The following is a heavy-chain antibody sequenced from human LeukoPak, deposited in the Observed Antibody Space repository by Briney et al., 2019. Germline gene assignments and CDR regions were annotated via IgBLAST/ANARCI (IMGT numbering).Heavy chain of an antibody. Sequence: GGSLRLSCAASGFTFSSYEMNWVRQAPGKGLEWVSYISGSGITIYYADSVKGRFTISRDNAENSLFLQVNSLRAEDTAVYYCAKDLDQGDYYYYMDVWGKGTTVTVSS. CDR2: ISGSGITI. J-gene: IGHJ6*03. D-gene: IGHD1/OR15-1a*01. V-gene: IGHV3-48*03. CDR1: GFTFSSYE. CDR3: AKDLDQGDYYYYMDV.